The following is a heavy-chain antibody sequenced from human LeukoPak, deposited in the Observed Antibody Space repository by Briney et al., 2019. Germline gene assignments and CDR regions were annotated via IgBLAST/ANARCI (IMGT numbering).Heavy chain of an antibody. CDR2: ISGSGGRT. D-gene: IGHD3-10*01. CDR1: GFTFSSYA. V-gene: IGHV3-23*01. J-gene: IGHJ6*03. CDR3: AKDGEAAHANGDYYYYMDV. Sequence: GGSLRLSCAASGFTFSSYAMSWVRQAPGKGLEWVSAISGSGGRTYYADSVRRRFTISRDNPKNTLYLQMNSLRAEDTAVYYCAKDGEAAHANGDYYYYMDVGGKGTTVTVSS.